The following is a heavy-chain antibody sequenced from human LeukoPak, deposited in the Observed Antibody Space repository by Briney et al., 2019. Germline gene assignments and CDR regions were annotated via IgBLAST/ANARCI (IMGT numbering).Heavy chain of an antibody. CDR1: GFSFGSYG. CDR3: ARERSVSDNWFDP. J-gene: IGHJ5*02. Sequence: GGALMLTCAASGFSFGSYGLNWVRQAPAKGLEWVAVIWYDGSNKYYADSKNGRFSISRDNSKNPPYLQMNSLRAEDTAVYYCARERSVSDNWFDPWGQGTLVTVSS. CDR2: IWYDGSNK. D-gene: IGHD3-3*01. V-gene: IGHV3-33*01.